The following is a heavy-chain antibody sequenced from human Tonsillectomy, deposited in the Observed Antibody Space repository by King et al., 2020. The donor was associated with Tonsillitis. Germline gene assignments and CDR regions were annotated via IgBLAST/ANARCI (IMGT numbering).Heavy chain of an antibody. J-gene: IGHJ4*02. CDR1: GFSLSASGMR. D-gene: IGHD3-22*01. V-gene: IGHV2-70*04. CDR3: ARIASYYYDASGYRTFTDY. CDR2: IDWDGDK. Sequence: TLKESGPALVKPTQTLTLTCTFSGFSLSASGMRVSWIRQPPGKALEWLARIDWDGDKFYSTSLKTRLTISKDTSENQVVLTMTNMDPVDTATYYCARIASYYYDASGYRTFTDYWGPGILVTVSS.